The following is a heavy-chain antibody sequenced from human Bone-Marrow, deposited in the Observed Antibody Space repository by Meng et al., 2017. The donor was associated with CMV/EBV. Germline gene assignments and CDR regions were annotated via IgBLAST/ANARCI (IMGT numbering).Heavy chain of an antibody. V-gene: IGHV3-23*01. CDR3: AKADCGRSGCKLIDY. D-gene: IGHD6-19*01. J-gene: IGHJ4*02. CDR2: SSDGGGSA. Sequence: GESLKISCAVSGFTFSNFAMIWVRQAPGQRLEWVSVSSDGGGSASYADSVGGRFTISRDTPKNTLYLQMNNLRAEDTAVYYCAKADCGRSGCKLIDYWGQGTLVTVSS. CDR1: GFTFSNFA.